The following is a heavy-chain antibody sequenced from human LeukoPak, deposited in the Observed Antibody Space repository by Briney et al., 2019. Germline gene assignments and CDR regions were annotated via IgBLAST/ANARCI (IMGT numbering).Heavy chain of an antibody. V-gene: IGHV4-34*01. CDR2: INHSGST. CDR1: GGSFSGYY. Sequence: SETLSLTCAVYGGSFSGYYWSWTRQSPGKGLEWIGEINHSGSTNYNPSLKSRVTISVDTSKNQFSPKLSSVTAADTAVYYCARRLGYYYDSSGYYYWGQGTLVTVSS. CDR3: ARRLGYYYDSSGYYY. D-gene: IGHD3-22*01. J-gene: IGHJ4*02.